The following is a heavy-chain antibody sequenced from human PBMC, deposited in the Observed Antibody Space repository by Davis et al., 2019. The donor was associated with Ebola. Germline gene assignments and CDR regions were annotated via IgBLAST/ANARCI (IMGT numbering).Heavy chain of an antibody. CDR2: IWYDGSNK. CDR1: GFTFSSYG. CDR3: ARDPLWFGENYGMDV. J-gene: IGHJ6*02. Sequence: GESLKISCAASGFTFSSYGMHWVRQAPGKGLEWVAVIWYDGSNKYYADSVKGRFTISRDNSKNTLYLQMNSLRAEDTAVYYGARDPLWFGENYGMDVWGQGTTVTVSS. V-gene: IGHV3-33*08. D-gene: IGHD3-10*01.